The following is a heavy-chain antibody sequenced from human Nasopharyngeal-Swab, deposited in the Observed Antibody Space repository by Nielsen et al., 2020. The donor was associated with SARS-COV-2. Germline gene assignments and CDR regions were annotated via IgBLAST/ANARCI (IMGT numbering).Heavy chain of an antibody. D-gene: IGHD2-21*02. CDR3: TRRMTAWGFFDY. CDR2: IGEWGSGT. Sequence: GESLKISCVASGFTFNAHAMNWVRQAPGKGLELVSTIGEWGSGTYYPDSVKGRFTISRDNSKNTLFLQLNSLRPEDTAVYYCTRRMTAWGFFDYWGQGALVTVSS. CDR1: GFTFNAHA. J-gene: IGHJ4*02. V-gene: IGHV3-23*01.